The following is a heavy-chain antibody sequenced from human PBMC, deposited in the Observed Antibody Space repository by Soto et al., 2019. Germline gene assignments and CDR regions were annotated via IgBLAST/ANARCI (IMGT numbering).Heavy chain of an antibody. Sequence: EVQLVESGGGLVQPGGSLKLSCAASGFTFSGSAMHWVRQASGKGLEWVGRIRSKANSYATAYAASVKGRFTISRDDSKNKAYLQMNSLKTEDTAVYYCTRLAFDYGDYYDEPQKWCYYYYYGMDVWGQGTTVTVSS. CDR3: TRLAFDYGDYYDEPQKWCYYYYYGMDV. J-gene: IGHJ6*02. V-gene: IGHV3-73*02. D-gene: IGHD4-17*01. CDR2: IRSKANSYAT. CDR1: GFTFSGSA.